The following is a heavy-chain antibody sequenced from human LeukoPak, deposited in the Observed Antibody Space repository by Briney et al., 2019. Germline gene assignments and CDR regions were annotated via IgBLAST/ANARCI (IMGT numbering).Heavy chain of an antibody. CDR1: GFTFSNYW. J-gene: IGHJ3*02. D-gene: IGHD3-16*02. Sequence: GGSLRLSCAASGFTFSNYWMSWVRQAPGKGLEWVANIKQDGSEKYYVDSVKGRFTISRDNAKNSLYLQMNSLRAEDTAVYYCARDNPDYDYIWGSYRGGDAFDIWGQGTMVTVSS. V-gene: IGHV3-7*01. CDR3: ARDNPDYDYIWGSYRGGDAFDI. CDR2: IKQDGSEK.